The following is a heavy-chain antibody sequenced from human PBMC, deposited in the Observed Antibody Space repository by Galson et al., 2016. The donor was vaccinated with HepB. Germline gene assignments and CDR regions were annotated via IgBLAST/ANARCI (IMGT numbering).Heavy chain of an antibody. CDR1: GFTFSRYS. CDR3: ARAQPPSSWFDS. CDR2: ISGGGKYI. Sequence: SLRLSCAASGFTFSRYSMNWVRQAPGKGMEWVSYISGGGKYIYYADSMKGRITISRDNAKSSVYLQMNSLRAEDTAVYYCARAQPPSSWFDSWGQGTLVTVSS. J-gene: IGHJ5*01. V-gene: IGHV3-21*01.